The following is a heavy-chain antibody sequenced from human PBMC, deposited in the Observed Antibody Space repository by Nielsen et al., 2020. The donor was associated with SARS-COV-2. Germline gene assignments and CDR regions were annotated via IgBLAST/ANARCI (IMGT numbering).Heavy chain of an antibody. D-gene: IGHD4-11*01. CDR3: TREGLQYSHYMDYYYYYMDV. V-gene: IGHV1-3*04. CDR2: INTANAYT. Sequence: ASVKVSCKASGYSFNNFAIHWVRQAPGQRLEWMGWINTANAYTKYSENFQGRLTITRDTSANTAYMELSSLRSEDTAVYYCTREGLQYSHYMDYYYYYMDVWGEGTTVTVSS. CDR1: GYSFNNFA. J-gene: IGHJ6*03.